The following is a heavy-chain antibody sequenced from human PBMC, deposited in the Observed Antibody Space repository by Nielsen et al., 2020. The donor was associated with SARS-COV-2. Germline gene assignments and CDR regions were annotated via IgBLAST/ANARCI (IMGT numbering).Heavy chain of an antibody. CDR3: ARGTAAADYYYGMDV. CDR1: GFTFSDYY. Sequence: GESLKISCAASGFTFSDYYMSWIRQAPGKGLEWVSYISSSGSTIYYADSVKGRFTISRDNAKNSLYLQMNSLRAEDTAVYYCARGTAAADYYYGMDVWGQGTLVTVSS. J-gene: IGHJ6*02. CDR2: ISSSGSTI. D-gene: IGHD6-25*01. V-gene: IGHV3-11*01.